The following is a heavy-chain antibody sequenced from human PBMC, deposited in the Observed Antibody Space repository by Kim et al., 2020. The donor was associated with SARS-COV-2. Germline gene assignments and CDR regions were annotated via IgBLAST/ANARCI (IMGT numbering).Heavy chain of an antibody. V-gene: IGHV1-18*01. J-gene: IGHJ6*02. CDR3: AREGPSGYSGYDFRPTYYYYYYGMDV. D-gene: IGHD5-12*01. CDR1: GYTFTSYG. Sequence: ASVKVSCKASGYTFTSYGISWVRQAPGQGLEWMGWISAYNGNTNYAQKLQGRVTMTTDTSTSTAYMELRSLRSDDTAVYYCAREGPSGYSGYDFRPTYYYYYYGMDVWGQGTTVTVSS. CDR2: ISAYNGNT.